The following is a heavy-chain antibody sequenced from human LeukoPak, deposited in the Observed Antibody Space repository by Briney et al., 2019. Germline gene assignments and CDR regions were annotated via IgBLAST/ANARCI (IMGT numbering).Heavy chain of an antibody. J-gene: IGHJ3*02. CDR2: INSVGGTT. CDR1: GFTVSSNY. Sequence: PGGSLRLSCAASGFTVSSNYMSWVRQAPGKGLEWISYINSVGGTTFYADSVKGRFTITRDNANNPLHLQMNSLRAEDAAIYYCARSHMYGDYGEDIWGHGTVVAVSS. V-gene: IGHV3-11*04. CDR3: ARSHMYGDYGEDI. D-gene: IGHD4-17*01.